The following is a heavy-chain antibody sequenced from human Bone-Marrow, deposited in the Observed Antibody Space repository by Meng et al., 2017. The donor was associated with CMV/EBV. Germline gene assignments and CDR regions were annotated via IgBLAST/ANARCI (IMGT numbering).Heavy chain of an antibody. J-gene: IGHJ4*02. CDR1: GFTFSSYS. CDR3: AREDPGVDY. D-gene: IGHD1-14*01. Sequence: LRLSGAASGFTFSSYSMNWVRQAPGKGLEWGSYISSRSSYIYYADSVKGRFTISRDNAKNSLYLQMNSLRAEDTAVYYCAREDPGVDYWGQGTLVTVSS. CDR2: ISSRSSYI. V-gene: IGHV3-21*01.